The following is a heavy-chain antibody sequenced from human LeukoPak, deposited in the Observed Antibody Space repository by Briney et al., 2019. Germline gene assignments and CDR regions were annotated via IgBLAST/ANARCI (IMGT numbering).Heavy chain of an antibody. CDR1: GFTFSSNY. CDR3: ARVNSYGYSYYYYYYMDV. J-gene: IGHJ6*03. V-gene: IGHV3-53*01. CDR2: IYSGGST. D-gene: IGHD5-18*01. Sequence: PGGSLRLSCAASGFTFSSNYMSWVRQAPGKGLEWVSVIYSGGSTYYADSVKGRFTISRDNSKNTLYLQMNSLRAEDTAVYYCARVNSYGYSYYYYYYMDVWGKGTTVTVSS.